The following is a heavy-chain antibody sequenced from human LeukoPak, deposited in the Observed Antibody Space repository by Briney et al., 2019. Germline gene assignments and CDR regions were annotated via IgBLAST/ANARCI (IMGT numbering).Heavy chain of an antibody. V-gene: IGHV4-38-2*02. Sequence: SETLSLTCTVSGYSISSGYYWSWIRQPPGKGLEWIGEINHSGSTNYNPSLKSRVTISVDTSKNQFSLKLGSVTAADTALYYCARLCPTRAATGPEGDSWGQGTLVTVSS. CDR1: GYSISSGYY. CDR2: INHSGST. J-gene: IGHJ4*02. D-gene: IGHD6-13*01. CDR3: ARLCPTRAATGPEGDS.